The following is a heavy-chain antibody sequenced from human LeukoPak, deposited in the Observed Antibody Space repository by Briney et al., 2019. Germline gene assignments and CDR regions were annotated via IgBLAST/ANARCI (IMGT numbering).Heavy chain of an antibody. CDR3: ARELRTFDS. Sequence: GGSLRLSCAASGFTFSSYWMTWVRQAPGKGLEWVANIKHNGDELNYVDSVEDRFTISRDNAKNSLYLHMTSLRAENTAVYYCARELRTFDSWGQGTLVTVSS. D-gene: IGHD3-16*01. CDR1: GFTFSSYW. V-gene: IGHV3-7*01. J-gene: IGHJ4*02. CDR2: IKHNGDEL.